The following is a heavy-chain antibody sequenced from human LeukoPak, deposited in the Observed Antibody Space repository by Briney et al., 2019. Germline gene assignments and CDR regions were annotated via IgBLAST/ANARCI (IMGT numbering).Heavy chain of an antibody. J-gene: IGHJ4*02. CDR1: GGSISSYY. V-gene: IGHV4-4*07. D-gene: IGHD6-19*01. Sequence: SETLSLTCTVSGGSISSYYWSWIRQPAGKGLEWIGRIFTSGSTNYNPSLKSRVTMSVDTSKNQLSLKLSSMTAADTAVYYCARQWLVSPLFDYWGQGTLVTVSS. CDR2: IFTSGST. CDR3: ARQWLVSPLFDY.